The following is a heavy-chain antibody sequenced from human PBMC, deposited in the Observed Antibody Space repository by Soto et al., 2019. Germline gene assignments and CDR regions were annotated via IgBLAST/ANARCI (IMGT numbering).Heavy chain of an antibody. Sequence: GGSLRLSFLASGFTFSDYAMTWVRHVPGRGLEWVASLDVAGGSTYYADSVRGRFTISRDNSQNTLFLQMKRLTVDDTAIYYCAAPRDEYGSGVSWFTYGMDIWGQGTTVTVSS. CDR2: LDVAGGST. D-gene: IGHD3-10*01. V-gene: IGHV3-23*01. CDR3: AAPRDEYGSGVSWFTYGMDI. J-gene: IGHJ6*02. CDR1: GFTFSDYA.